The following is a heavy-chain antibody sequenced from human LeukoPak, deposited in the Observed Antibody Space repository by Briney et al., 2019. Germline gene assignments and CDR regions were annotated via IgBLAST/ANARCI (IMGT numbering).Heavy chain of an antibody. CDR1: GFIFSNYG. D-gene: IGHD3-10*02. CDR2: ISYDGSNK. CDR3: AELGITMIGGV. V-gene: IGHV3-30*18. Sequence: GGSLRLSCAASGFIFSNYGIHWVRQAPGKGLEWVAVISYDGSNKYADSVKGRFTISRDNAKNSLYLQMNSLRAEDTAVYYCAELGITMIGGVWGKGTTVTISS. J-gene: IGHJ6*04.